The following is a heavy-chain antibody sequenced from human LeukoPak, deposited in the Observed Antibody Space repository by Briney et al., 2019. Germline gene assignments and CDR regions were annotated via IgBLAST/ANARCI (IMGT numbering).Heavy chain of an antibody. CDR3: ARDRGRIAAAGTDC. V-gene: IGHV1-18*01. J-gene: IGHJ4*02. CDR2: ISAYNGNT. Sequence: ASVKVSCKASGYTFTSYGISWVRQAPGQGLEWMGWISAYNGNTNYAQKLQGKVTMTTDTSTSTAYMELRSLRSDDTAVYYCARDRGRIAAAGTDCWGQGTLVTVSS. CDR1: GYTFTSYG. D-gene: IGHD6-13*01.